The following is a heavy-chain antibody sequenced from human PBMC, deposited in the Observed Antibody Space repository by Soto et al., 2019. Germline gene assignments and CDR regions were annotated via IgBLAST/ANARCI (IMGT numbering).Heavy chain of an antibody. CDR1: GFNVSNIY. J-gene: IGHJ4*02. CDR2: IYSGGDT. V-gene: IGHV3-53*01. Sequence: EVQLVESGGDLIQPGGSLRLSCAASGFNVSNIYMSWVRQAPGKGLEWVSVIYSGGDTFYADSVKGRFTISRDNSKNTLYLRMNSLRIEDTAVYYCTRDPWDYWGQGTLVTVSS. CDR3: TRDPWDY.